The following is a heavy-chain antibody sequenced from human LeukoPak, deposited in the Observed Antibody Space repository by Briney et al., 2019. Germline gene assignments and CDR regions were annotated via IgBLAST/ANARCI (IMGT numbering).Heavy chain of an antibody. J-gene: IGHJ4*02. V-gene: IGHV3-23*01. Sequence: GGSLRLSCAASGYTFDTYAMSWVRQAPGKGLEWVSAISGSGGSTYYADSVKGRFTISRDNSENTLYLQMNSLRAEDTAVYYCAKVMGVVVVAATVDYWGQGTLVTVSS. D-gene: IGHD2-15*01. CDR3: AKVMGVVVVAATVDY. CDR2: ISGSGGST. CDR1: GYTFDTYA.